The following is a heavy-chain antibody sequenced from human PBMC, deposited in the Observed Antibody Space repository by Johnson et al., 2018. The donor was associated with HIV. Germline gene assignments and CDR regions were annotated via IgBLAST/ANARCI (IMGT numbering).Heavy chain of an antibody. V-gene: IGHV3-66*02. CDR1: GFTVSSNY. D-gene: IGHD6-19*01. J-gene: IGHJ3*02. Sequence: VQLVESGGGLVQPGGSLRLSCAASGFTVSSNYMSWVRQAPGKGLEWVSVIYSAGYTYYADSVKGRFTISRDNSKNMLFLQMNSLRAEDTAVYYCARDRHTVPGPDAFDIWGQGTMVTVSS. CDR3: ARDRHTVPGPDAFDI. CDR2: IYSAGYT.